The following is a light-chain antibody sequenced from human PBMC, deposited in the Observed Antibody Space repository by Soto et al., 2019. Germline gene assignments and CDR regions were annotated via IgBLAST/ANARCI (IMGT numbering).Light chain of an antibody. CDR3: QQYCSSPRA. CDR2: GAS. J-gene: IGKJ1*01. CDR1: QSVTSSY. Sequence: ESVLTQSPGTLSLSPGERATLSCRASQSVTSSYLAWYQQKPGQAPRLLIYGASSRATGIPDRFSGSGSGTDFTLTIRRLESEDFAVYYCQQYCSSPRAFGQGTKVEIK. V-gene: IGKV3-20*01.